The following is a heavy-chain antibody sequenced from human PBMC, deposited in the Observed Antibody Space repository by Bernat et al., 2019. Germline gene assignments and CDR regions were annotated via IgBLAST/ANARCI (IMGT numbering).Heavy chain of an antibody. CDR3: ARRGLYTTVFDY. CDR2: IYYSGST. Sequence: QLQLQESGPGLVKPSETLSLTCTVSGGSISSSSYYWGWIRQPPGKGLEWIGSIYYSGSTYYNPSLKSRVTISVDTSKNQFSLKLSSVTAADTAVYYCARRGLYTTVFDYWGQGTLVTVSS. D-gene: IGHD2-2*02. J-gene: IGHJ4*02. CDR1: GGSISSSSYY. V-gene: IGHV4-39*01.